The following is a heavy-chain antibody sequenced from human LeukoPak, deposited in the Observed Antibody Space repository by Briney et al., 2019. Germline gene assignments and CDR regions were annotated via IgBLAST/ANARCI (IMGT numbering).Heavy chain of an antibody. CDR3: AREDDDSNGIDV. CDR1: GFTFSNYA. J-gene: IGHJ6*02. Sequence: GGSLRLSCVASGFTFSNYAMTWVRQAPGKGLEWVSHITASGTAMFYADSVKGRFTISRDNAKNSLYLQMNSLRDEDTAVYYCAREDDDSNGIDVWGHGTTVTVS. D-gene: IGHD4-11*01. V-gene: IGHV3-48*02. CDR2: ITASGTAM.